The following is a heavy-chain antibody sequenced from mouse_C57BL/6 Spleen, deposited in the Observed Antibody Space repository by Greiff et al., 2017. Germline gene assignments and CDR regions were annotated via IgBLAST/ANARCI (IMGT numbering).Heavy chain of an antibody. CDR3: ATQDPRRCFDY. Sequence: VQLQQSGAELVRPGASVTLSCTASGFNIKDDYMHWVKQRPEQGLEWIGWIDPENGDTEYASKFQGKATITADTSSNTAYLQLSRLTSEDTAVYDCATQDPRRCFDYGGQGTTLTVSA. J-gene: IGHJ2*01. CDR2: IDPENGDT. CDR1: GFNIKDDY. V-gene: IGHV14-4*01.